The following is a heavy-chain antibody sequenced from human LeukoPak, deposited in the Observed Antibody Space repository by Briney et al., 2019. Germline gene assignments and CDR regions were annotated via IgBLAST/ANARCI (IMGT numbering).Heavy chain of an antibody. CDR3: ARKFYGMEMATIPPFDY. J-gene: IGHJ4*02. V-gene: IGHV1-2*02. Sequence: ASVKVSCKASGYTFTGYYMHWVRQAPGQGLEWMGWINPNSGGTNYAQKFQGRVTMTRDTSISTAYMELSRLRSDDTAVYYCARKFYGMEMATIPPFDYWGQGTLVTVSS. D-gene: IGHD5-24*01. CDR2: INPNSGGT. CDR1: GYTFTGYY.